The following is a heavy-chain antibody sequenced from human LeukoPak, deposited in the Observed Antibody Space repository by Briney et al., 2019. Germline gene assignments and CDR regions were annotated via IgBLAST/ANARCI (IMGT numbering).Heavy chain of an antibody. Sequence: AGGSLRLSCVASGFTVSNNDISCVRQSPGKGLEWGSLIYGGGTTYYPDSVKGRFTISSDSSKNTVYLQMNSLRAEDTAVYYCARGPNYGDYGGQWGQGTLVTVSS. V-gene: IGHV3-53*01. CDR2: IYGGGTT. D-gene: IGHD4-17*01. CDR1: GFTVSNND. CDR3: ARGPNYGDYGGQ. J-gene: IGHJ4*02.